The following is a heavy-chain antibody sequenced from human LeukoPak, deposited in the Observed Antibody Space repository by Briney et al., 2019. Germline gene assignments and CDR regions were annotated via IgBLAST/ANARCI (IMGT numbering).Heavy chain of an antibody. CDR1: GGSISSGDYY. J-gene: IGHJ4*02. CDR3: ARVGSGWHGDY. V-gene: IGHV4-61*08. CDR2: IYYSGST. D-gene: IGHD6-19*01. Sequence: KPSETLSLTCTVSGGSISSGDYYWSWIRQPPGKGLEWIGYIYYSGSTNYNPSLKSRVTISVDTSKNQFSLKLSSVTAADTAVYYCARVGSGWHGDYWGQGTLVTVSS.